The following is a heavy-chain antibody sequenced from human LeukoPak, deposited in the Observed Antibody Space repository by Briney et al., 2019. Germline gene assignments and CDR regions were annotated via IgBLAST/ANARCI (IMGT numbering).Heavy chain of an antibody. CDR2: INHSGGST. Sequence: GASVKLSCKASGYTFTSYYMHWVRHAPGQGLERMGIINHSGGSTSYAQKSQGRVTMTRDTSTSTVYMELSSLRSEDTAVYYCARGSIAAAPPFDPWGQGTLVTVSS. V-gene: IGHV1-46*01. CDR1: GYTFTSYY. J-gene: IGHJ5*02. CDR3: ARGSIAAAPPFDP. D-gene: IGHD6-13*01.